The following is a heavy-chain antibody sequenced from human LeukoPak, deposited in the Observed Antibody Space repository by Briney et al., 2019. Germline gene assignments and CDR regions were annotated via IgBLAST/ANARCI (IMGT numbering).Heavy chain of an antibody. V-gene: IGHV3-7*05. J-gene: IGHJ4*02. D-gene: IGHD2-21*02. CDR3: ARDSEMACGGDCYGIDY. Sequence: GGSLRLSCAASGFTFSSYWMSWVRQAPGKGLEWVANIRQDGGDKYSVDSVKGRFTISRDNAKNSLYLQMNSLRAEDTAVYYCARDSEMACGGDCYGIDYWGQGTLVTVSS. CDR2: IRQDGGDK. CDR1: GFTFSSYW.